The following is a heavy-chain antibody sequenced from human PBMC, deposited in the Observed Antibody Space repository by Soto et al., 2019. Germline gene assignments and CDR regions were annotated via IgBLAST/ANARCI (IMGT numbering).Heavy chain of an antibody. V-gene: IGHV1-3*01. Sequence: ASVKVSCKASGYTFTSYAMHWVRQAPGQRLEWMGWINAGNGNTKYSQKFQGRVTITRDTSASTAYMELSSLRSDDTAVYYCARAKMVRGVSDFDYWGQGTLVTVSS. D-gene: IGHD3-10*01. CDR3: ARAKMVRGVSDFDY. CDR2: INAGNGNT. CDR1: GYTFTSYA. J-gene: IGHJ4*02.